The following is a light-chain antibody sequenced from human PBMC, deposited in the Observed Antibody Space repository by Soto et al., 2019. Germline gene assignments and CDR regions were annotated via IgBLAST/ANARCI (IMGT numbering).Light chain of an antibody. CDR1: RSNIGNNI. V-gene: IGLV1-44*01. CDR2: RTE. J-gene: IGLJ3*02. Sequence: QSGLTQPPSASGTPGQTITISCSGSRSNIGNNIVTWYQQVPGVAPKVVIYRTEQRPSGVPDRFSGSKSGTSASLAISGLQPEDEADYYCAAWDDTRTGRWVFGGGTKLPVL. CDR3: AAWDDTRTGRWV.